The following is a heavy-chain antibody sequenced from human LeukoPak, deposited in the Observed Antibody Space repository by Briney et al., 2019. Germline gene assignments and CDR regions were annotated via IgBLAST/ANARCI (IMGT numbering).Heavy chain of an antibody. V-gene: IGHV4-38-2*02. D-gene: IGHD2-2*01. CDR2: IYHSGSA. CDR1: GYSISSGYQ. Sequence: SETLSLTCGVSGYSISSGYQWSWIRQSPGRGLEWIGSIYHSGSAHYNPSLKSRVTISVQTSKNQFSLNMYSVTAADTAVYYCARDPRWLTPDCTSTSCYENYFDPWGQGTLVTVSS. J-gene: IGHJ5*02. CDR3: ARDPRWLTPDCTSTSCYENYFDP.